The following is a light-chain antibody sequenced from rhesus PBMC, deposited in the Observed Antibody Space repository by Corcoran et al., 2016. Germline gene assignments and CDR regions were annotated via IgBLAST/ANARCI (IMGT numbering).Light chain of an antibody. CDR1: QSISSW. CDR3: QQYSSSPYS. CDR2: KAT. Sequence: DIQMTQSPSSLSASVGDTVTITCRASQSISSWLAWYQQKPGKAPKLLCNKATTLQSGVPSRFSGSGSGTDFTLTISSLQSEDFATYYCQQYSSSPYSFGQGTKVEIK. V-gene: IGKV1-22*01. J-gene: IGKJ2*01.